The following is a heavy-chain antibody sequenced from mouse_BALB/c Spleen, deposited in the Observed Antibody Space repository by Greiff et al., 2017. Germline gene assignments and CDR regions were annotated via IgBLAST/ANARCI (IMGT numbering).Heavy chain of an antibody. CDR3: AREGGPYAMDY. CDR2: INPYNDGT. CDR1: GYTFTSYV. V-gene: IGHV1-14*01. Sequence: VQLQQSGPELVKPGASVKMSCKASGYTFTSYVMHWVKQKPGQGLEWIGYINPYNDGTKYNEKFKGKATLTSDKSSSTAYMELSSLTSEDSAVYYCAREGGPYAMDYWGQGTSVTVSS. J-gene: IGHJ4*01.